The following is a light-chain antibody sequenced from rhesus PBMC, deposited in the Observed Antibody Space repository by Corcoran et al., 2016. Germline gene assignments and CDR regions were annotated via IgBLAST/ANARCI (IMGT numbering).Light chain of an antibody. CDR2: KAS. J-gene: IGKJ4*01. CDR1: ENVNNY. Sequence: DIQMTQSPSSLSASVGDRVTITCRASENVNNYLNWYQQKPGKAPKILIYKASTLQSGVPSRFSGRGSGTDYTFTISSLQPEDVATYYCQHGYGTPLTFGGGTKVELK. CDR3: QHGYGTPLT. V-gene: IGKV1-74*01.